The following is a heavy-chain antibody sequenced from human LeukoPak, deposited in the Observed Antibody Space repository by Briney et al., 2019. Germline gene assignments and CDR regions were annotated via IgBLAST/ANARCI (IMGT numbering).Heavy chain of an antibody. V-gene: IGHV7-4-1*02. Sequence: EASVKVSCKASGYTFTSYAMNWVRQAPGQGLEWMGWINTNTGNPTYAQGFTGRFVFSLDTSVSTAYLQISSLKAEDTAVYYCARDKLVALVGASGDAFDIWGQGTMVTVSS. CDR1: GYTFTSYA. D-gene: IGHD1-26*01. CDR3: ARDKLVALVGASGDAFDI. J-gene: IGHJ3*02. CDR2: INTNTGNP.